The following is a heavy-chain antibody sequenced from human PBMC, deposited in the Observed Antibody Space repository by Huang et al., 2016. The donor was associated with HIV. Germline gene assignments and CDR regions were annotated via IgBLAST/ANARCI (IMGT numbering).Heavy chain of an antibody. V-gene: IGHV4-34*01. CDR1: GGSFSGYF. CDR3: TRGAVRYFDRGGTRYYGMDV. J-gene: IGHJ6*02. CDR2: INHSGST. D-gene: IGHD3-9*01. Sequence: QVQLQQWGAGLLKPSETLSLTCAVHGGSFSGYFWSWVRQPPGKGLKWIGEINHSGSTNYNPSRKSRVPISRDTSKIKFSLKLSSVAAADTAVYYCTRGAVRYFDRGGTRYYGMDVWGQGTTVTVSS.